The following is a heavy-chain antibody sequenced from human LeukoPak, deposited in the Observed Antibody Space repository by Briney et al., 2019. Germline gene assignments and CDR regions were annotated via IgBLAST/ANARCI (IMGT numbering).Heavy chain of an antibody. V-gene: IGHV3-15*01. D-gene: IGHD4-17*01. J-gene: IGHJ3*02. CDR1: RFTFTNAW. Sequence: PGGSLRLSCAASRFTFTNAWMSCVRQAPGKGLEWVGRIKSKTDGGTTDYAAPVKGRFTISRDDSKNTLYLQMNSLKIEDTAVYYCTTDRALRGGTVTELGAFDIWGQGTMVTVSS. CDR3: TTDRALRGGTVTELGAFDI. CDR2: IKSKTDGGTT.